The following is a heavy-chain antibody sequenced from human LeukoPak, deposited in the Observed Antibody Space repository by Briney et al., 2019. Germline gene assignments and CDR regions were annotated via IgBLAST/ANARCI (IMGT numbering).Heavy chain of an antibody. CDR1: GFTFSSYA. Sequence: AGGSLRLSCAASGFTFSSYAMSWVRQAPGKGLEWVSAISGSGDSTYYADSVKGRFTISRDNSKNTLYLQMNSLRAEDTAVYYCAKDREYYFDYWGQGTLVTVPS. CDR2: ISGSGDST. J-gene: IGHJ4*02. V-gene: IGHV3-23*01. CDR3: AKDREYYFDY.